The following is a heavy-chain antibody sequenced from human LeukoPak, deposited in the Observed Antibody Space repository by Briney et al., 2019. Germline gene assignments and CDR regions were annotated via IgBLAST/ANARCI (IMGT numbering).Heavy chain of an antibody. CDR2: ISYDGSNK. CDR3: VSRGDFDY. V-gene: IGHV3-30*03. J-gene: IGHJ4*02. Sequence: QAGGSLRLSCAASGFTFSSYGMHWVRQAPGKGLEWVAVISYDGSNKYYADSVKGRFTISRDNSKNTLYLQMNSLRAEDTAVYYCVSRGDFDYWGQGTLVTVSS. D-gene: IGHD3-10*01. CDR1: GFTFSSYG.